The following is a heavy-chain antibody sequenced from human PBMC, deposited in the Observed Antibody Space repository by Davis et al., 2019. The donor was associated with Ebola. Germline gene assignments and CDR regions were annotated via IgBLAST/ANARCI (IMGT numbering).Heavy chain of an antibody. D-gene: IGHD1/OR15-1a*01. Sequence: AASVKVSCKASGYTFTNYHINWVRQATGQGLEWMGWMNPNNNDPGYAQKFHGRVTMTRDTSINTAYMELSSLIIEDTAIYYCAKGGGNKLFDAFDLWGQGTMVTVSS. J-gene: IGHJ3*01. CDR3: AKGGGNKLFDAFDL. CDR1: GYTFTNYH. CDR2: MNPNNNDP. V-gene: IGHV1-8*01.